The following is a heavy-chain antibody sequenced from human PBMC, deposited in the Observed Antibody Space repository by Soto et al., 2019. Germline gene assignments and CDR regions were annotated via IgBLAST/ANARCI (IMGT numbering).Heavy chain of an antibody. V-gene: IGHV4-4*07. Sequence: SETLSLTCTVSGASISNFYWSWIRQPAGKGLEWIGRIYTSGNTNYNPSLKSRVTMSVDTSKNQFSLKLKSVTAADTAVYYCVRGTFDYWRQRILVTVSS. J-gene: IGHJ4*02. CDR1: GASISNFY. CDR2: IYTSGNT. CDR3: VRGTFDY.